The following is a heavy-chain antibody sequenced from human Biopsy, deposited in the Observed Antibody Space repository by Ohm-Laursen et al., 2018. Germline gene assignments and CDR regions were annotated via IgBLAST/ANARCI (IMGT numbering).Heavy chain of an antibody. CDR3: ARVRGGFLEWFDY. V-gene: IGHV4-59*07. CDR1: GESMWTYY. CDR2: IYYSGTT. Sequence: SDTLSLTCTVSGESMWTYYWSWIRQPPGKVMEWIASIYYSGTTHKNPSLKSRVTISVDTSQRLLSLDLSSVTAADTAVYYCARVRGGFLEWFDYWGQGTLVTVSS. J-gene: IGHJ5*01. D-gene: IGHD3-3*01.